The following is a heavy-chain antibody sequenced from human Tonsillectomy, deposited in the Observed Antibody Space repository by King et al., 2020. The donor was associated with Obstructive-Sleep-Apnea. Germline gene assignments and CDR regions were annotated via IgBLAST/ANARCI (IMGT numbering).Heavy chain of an antibody. D-gene: IGHD3-3*01. Sequence: VQLVESGGGVVQPGRSLRLSCAASGFTFSSYAMHWVRQAPGKGLAWVAVISYDGSNKYYADSVKGRFTISRDNSKNTLYLQMNSLRAEDTAVYYCARAIRFLDYFDYWGQGTLVTVSS. CDR1: GFTFSSYA. J-gene: IGHJ4*02. CDR3: ARAIRFLDYFDY. V-gene: IGHV3-30*04. CDR2: ISYDGSNK.